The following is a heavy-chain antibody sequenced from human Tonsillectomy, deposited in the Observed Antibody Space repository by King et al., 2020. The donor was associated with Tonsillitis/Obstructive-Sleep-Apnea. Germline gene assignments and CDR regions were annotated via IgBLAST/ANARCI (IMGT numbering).Heavy chain of an antibody. V-gene: IGHV2-26*01. Sequence: VTLQESGPVLVKPPETLTLTCTVSGFSLSNARMGVSWIRQPPGKALEWLAHIFSNDEKSYSTSLKSRLTISKDTSKSQVVLTMTNMDPVDTATYYCARIRAGGYAMDYFDYWGQGTLVTVSS. D-gene: IGHD5-12*01. CDR1: GFSLSNARMG. CDR2: IFSNDEK. J-gene: IGHJ4*02. CDR3: ARIRAGGYAMDYFDY.